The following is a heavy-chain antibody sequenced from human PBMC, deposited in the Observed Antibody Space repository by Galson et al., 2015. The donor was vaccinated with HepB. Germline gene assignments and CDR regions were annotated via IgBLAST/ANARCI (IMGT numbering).Heavy chain of an antibody. V-gene: IGHV3-23*01. Sequence: SLRLSCAASGFTFSSYAMSWVRQAPGKGLEWVSAIVGGGVDTYHADSVKGQFTISRDNSKNTLYLQMNSLRAEDAAIYYCAKGDRGYCSGVRCYPFDYWGQGALVTVSS. CDR2: IVGGGVDT. CDR1: GFTFSSYA. J-gene: IGHJ4*02. CDR3: AKGDRGYCSGVRCYPFDY. D-gene: IGHD2-15*01.